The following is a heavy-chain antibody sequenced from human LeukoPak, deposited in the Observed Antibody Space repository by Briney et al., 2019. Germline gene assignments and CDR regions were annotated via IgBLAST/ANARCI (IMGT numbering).Heavy chain of an antibody. Sequence: RASVKVSCKASGYTFTGYYIHWVRQAPGHGLEWMGWINPKTLGTNYAQKFRGRLTMTRDTSISTVYMELSSLRSDDTAVYYCARAGVVVDDYFDYWGQGTLVTVSS. J-gene: IGHJ4*02. CDR1: GYTFTGYY. V-gene: IGHV1-2*02. CDR2: INPKTLGT. CDR3: ARAGVVVDDYFDY. D-gene: IGHD2-15*01.